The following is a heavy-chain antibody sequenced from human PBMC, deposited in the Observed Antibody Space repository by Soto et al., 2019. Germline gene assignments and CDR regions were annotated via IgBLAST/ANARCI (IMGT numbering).Heavy chain of an antibody. V-gene: IGHV4-30-4*08. Sequence: SETLSLTCSVSGGSISGDYYWSWIRQSPEKGLEWIGYIYYSGSSYSNPALQSRLSMSLDTSKNQFSLKLRSVTAADTAVYYCAGGGARWPGYFDSWGQGALVTVSS. D-gene: IGHD2-15*01. J-gene: IGHJ4*02. CDR3: AGGGARWPGYFDS. CDR1: GGSISGDYY. CDR2: IYYSGSS.